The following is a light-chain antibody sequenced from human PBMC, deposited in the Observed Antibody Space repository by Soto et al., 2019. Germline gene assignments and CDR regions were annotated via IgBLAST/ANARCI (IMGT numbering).Light chain of an antibody. CDR1: ETINTW. CDR3: QQYSSYPLT. CDR2: DAS. Sequence: DLQMTQSPSSLSVSVGDRVTITCRASETINTWLAWYQQKPGKAPKILLYDASKLERGVPSRLSGSGSGAEFTLTISSLQPDDLATYYCQQYSSYPLTFGGGTKVE. J-gene: IGKJ4*01. V-gene: IGKV1-5*01.